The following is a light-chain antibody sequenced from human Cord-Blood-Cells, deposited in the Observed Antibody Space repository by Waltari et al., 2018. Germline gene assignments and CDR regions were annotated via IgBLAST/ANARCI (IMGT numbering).Light chain of an antibody. CDR3: QQYNSYWT. Sequence: DIQMTQSPSTLSASVGDRVTITCRDSQSISSWLAWYQQKPGKAPKFLIYTASSLESGVPSRFSGSGSGTEFTLTISSLQPDDFATYYCQQYNSYWTFGQGTKVEIK. CDR1: QSISSW. J-gene: IGKJ1*01. CDR2: TAS. V-gene: IGKV1-5*03.